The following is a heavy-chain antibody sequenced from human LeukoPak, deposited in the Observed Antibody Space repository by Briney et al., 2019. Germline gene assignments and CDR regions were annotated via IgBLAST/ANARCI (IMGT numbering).Heavy chain of an antibody. CDR1: GFTFSSYA. Sequence: GGSLRLSCAASGFTFSSYAMSWVRQAPGKGLEWVSAISGSGGSTYYADSVKGRFTISRDNSKNTLYLQMNSLRAEDTAVYYCAKDLFASRTSCSWDYWGQGTLVTVSS. CDR2: ISGSGGST. J-gene: IGHJ4*02. CDR3: AKDLFASRTSCSWDY. D-gene: IGHD2-2*01. V-gene: IGHV3-23*01.